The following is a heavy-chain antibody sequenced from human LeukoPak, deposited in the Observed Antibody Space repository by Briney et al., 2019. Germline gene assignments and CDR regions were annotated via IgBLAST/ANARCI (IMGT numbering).Heavy chain of an antibody. J-gene: IGHJ4*02. D-gene: IGHD3-22*01. CDR2: IITIFVTA. CDR1: GDTFISKA. V-gene: IGHV1-69*06. Sequence: PVKVSCKASGDTFISKAISWVREALGQGGECVGGIITIFVTANYEQKFRGRVTITADKSTSTAYMELSSLRSEDTAVYYCARVPDSNAYYYFYWGQATLVTVSS. CDR3: ARVPDSNAYYYFY.